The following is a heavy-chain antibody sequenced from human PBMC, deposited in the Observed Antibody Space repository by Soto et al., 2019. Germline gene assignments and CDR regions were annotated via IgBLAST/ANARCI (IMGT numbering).Heavy chain of an antibody. Sequence: SVKVSCKASGGTFSSYAISWVRQAPGQGLEWMGGIIPIFGTANYAQKFQGRVTITADESTSTAYMELSSLRSEDTAVYYCARKGGYSYGDDAFDIWGQGTMVTVSS. D-gene: IGHD5-18*01. CDR3: ARKGGYSYGDDAFDI. CDR2: IIPIFGTA. J-gene: IGHJ3*02. V-gene: IGHV1-69*13. CDR1: GGTFSSYA.